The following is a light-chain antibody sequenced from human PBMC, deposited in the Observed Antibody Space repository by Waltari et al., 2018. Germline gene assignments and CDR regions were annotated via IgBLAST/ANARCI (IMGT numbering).Light chain of an antibody. CDR3: ETGGHGTWV. J-gene: IGLJ3*02. V-gene: IGLV4-69*01. CDR1: SGHSSNI. CDR2: VNSDGSH. Sequence: QLVLTLSPSASASLGASVKLTCTLSSGHSSNIVAWLQQQPGKGPRFLMKVNSDGSHTKGDEIPDRFSGSSSGAERYLTISNVQSEDEAEYFCETGGHGTWVFGGGTKLNVL.